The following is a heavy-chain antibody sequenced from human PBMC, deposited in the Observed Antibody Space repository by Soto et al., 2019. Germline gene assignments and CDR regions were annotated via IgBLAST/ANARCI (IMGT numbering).Heavy chain of an antibody. V-gene: IGHV4-39*01. CDR1: GGSISDISYW. CDR3: ARHKSGSDWLDP. D-gene: IGHD2-15*01. Sequence: PSETLSLTCTVSGGSISDISYWWGCIRQPPGKGLQWIGCMFYSGATYYNPSLKNRVTLSVDTSNNEFSLKLVSVTAPDTAVCYCARHKSGSDWLDPWGQGTLVTVSS. CDR2: MFYSGAT. J-gene: IGHJ5*02.